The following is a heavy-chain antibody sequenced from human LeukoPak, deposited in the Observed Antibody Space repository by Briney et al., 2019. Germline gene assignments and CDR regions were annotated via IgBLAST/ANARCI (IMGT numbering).Heavy chain of an antibody. Sequence: GGSLRLSCAASGFTFSNYWMSWVRQAQGKGLEGVANIKQDGSEKHYVDSVKGRFTISRDNAKNSLFLQMNSLRAEDTAVYYCARVKQQLVRLLGRDTTYYYYYYIDVWGKGTTATVSS. J-gene: IGHJ6*03. CDR2: IKQDGSEK. CDR3: ARVKQQLVRLLGRDTTYYYYYYIDV. D-gene: IGHD6-13*01. V-gene: IGHV3-7*01. CDR1: GFTFSNYW.